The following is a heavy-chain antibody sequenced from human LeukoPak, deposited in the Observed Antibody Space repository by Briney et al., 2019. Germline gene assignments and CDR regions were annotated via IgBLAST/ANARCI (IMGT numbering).Heavy chain of an antibody. Sequence: ASVRVSSKPPVYTFTSYVTSGVRQALGQGLEWRGWISVYNGNTNYAPKLQGRVTMTTETSPRTPYMGLRSLRATETPVCYCSRDRQCGYWGQGTRVTVSS. CDR3: SRDRQCGY. CDR1: VYTFTSYV. D-gene: IGHD2-21*01. CDR2: ISVYNGNT. J-gene: IGHJ4*02. V-gene: IGHV1-18*01.